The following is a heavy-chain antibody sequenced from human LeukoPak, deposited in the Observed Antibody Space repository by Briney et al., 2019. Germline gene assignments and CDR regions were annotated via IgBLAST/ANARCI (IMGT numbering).Heavy chain of an antibody. V-gene: IGHV3-23*01. Sequence: GGSLRLSCAASGFTFSNYAVAWVRQVPGKGLEWVSVISDRGSTIFYADSVKGRFTISRDNSKNTLYLRMHSLRAEDTALYYCAKEGPDCGGDCYGVFDYWGRGTLVTVSS. CDR2: ISDRGSTI. CDR1: GFTFSNYA. D-gene: IGHD2-21*02. J-gene: IGHJ4*02. CDR3: AKEGPDCGGDCYGVFDY.